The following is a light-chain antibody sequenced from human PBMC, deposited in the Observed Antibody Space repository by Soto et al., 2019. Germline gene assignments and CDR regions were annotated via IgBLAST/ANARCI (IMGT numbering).Light chain of an antibody. J-gene: IGKJ4*01. V-gene: IGKV1-12*01. CDR2: ATS. CDR3: LQSNNFPPLT. CDR1: QGISGW. Sequence: MQMTQSPSSVYASVGDRVTITCRASQGISGWLAWYQQKPGKAPKLLIYATSTLQSGVPPRFSGSASGTDFTLTISSLQPEDFATYYCLQSNNFPPLTFGGGTKVEIK.